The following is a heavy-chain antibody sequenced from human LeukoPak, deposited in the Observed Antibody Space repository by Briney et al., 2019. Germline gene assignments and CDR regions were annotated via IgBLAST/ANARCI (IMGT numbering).Heavy chain of an antibody. CDR1: GYIFTDYG. CDR2: ISAYNGNT. Sequence: GASVKVSCKASGYIFTDYGITWVRQAPGQGLEWMGWISAYNGNTNYAQKFQDRVTMTTDTSTSTAYMELGSLRSDETAVYYCARRGDPDYGGKVSLDSGQGTLVTVSS. CDR3: ARRGDPDYGGKVSLD. J-gene: IGHJ4*02. V-gene: IGHV1-18*01. D-gene: IGHD4-23*01.